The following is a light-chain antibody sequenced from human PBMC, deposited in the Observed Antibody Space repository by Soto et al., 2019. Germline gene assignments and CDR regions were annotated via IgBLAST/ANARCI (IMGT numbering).Light chain of an antibody. CDR1: QAIGND. CDR3: LQPNSFPRT. J-gene: IGKJ4*01. V-gene: IGKV1-17*01. Sequence: DIQMTQSPSSLSASIGDRVTITCRASQAIGNDLGWYQQKPGKAPNRLVYATSRLQSGVPPRFSGSGSGTEFTLTISSLQPEDFATYYCLQPNSFPRTFGAGTKVDIK. CDR2: ATS.